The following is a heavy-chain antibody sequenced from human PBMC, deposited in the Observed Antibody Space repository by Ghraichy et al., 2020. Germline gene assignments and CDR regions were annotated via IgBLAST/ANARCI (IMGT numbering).Heavy chain of an antibody. D-gene: IGHD6-25*01. Sequence: GGSLRLSCAASGFIFSNFAMGWVRQAPGKGLQWVSSIGDNGYRTYYADSVRGRFTISRDNSKNTLYLQMNSLRAEDTAVYYCAKDLRLSYNYYYYYMDVWGKGTTVTVSS. CDR1: GFIFSNFA. CDR2: IGDNGYRT. CDR3: AKDLRLSYNYYYYYMDV. J-gene: IGHJ6*03. V-gene: IGHV3-23*01.